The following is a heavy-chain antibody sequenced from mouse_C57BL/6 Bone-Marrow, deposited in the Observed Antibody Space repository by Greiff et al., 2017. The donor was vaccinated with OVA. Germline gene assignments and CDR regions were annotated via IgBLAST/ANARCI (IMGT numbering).Heavy chain of an antibody. CDR2: IYPGSGNT. CDR3: ARSLRSYAMDY. J-gene: IGHJ4*01. CDR1: GYTFTDYY. V-gene: IGHV1-76*01. D-gene: IGHD2-12*01. Sequence: QVQLQQSGAELVRPGASVKLSCKASGYTFTDYYINWVKQRPGQGLEWIARIYPGSGNTYYNEKFKGKATLTAEKSSSTAYMQLSSLTSEDSAVYFCARSLRSYAMDYWGQGTSVTVSS.